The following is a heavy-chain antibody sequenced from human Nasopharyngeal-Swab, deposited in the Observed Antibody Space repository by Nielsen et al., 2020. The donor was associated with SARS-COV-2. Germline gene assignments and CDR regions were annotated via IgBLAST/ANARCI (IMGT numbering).Heavy chain of an antibody. D-gene: IGHD3-22*01. CDR1: GFTFSSYS. Sequence: GESLKISCAASGFTFSSYSMNWVRQAPGKGLEWVSSISSSSYIYYADSVKGRFTISRDNAKNSLYLQMNSLRAEDTAVYYCARVSITMIVVVPEGYFDLWDRGTLVTVSS. CDR3: ARVSITMIVVVPEGYFDL. CDR2: ISSSSYI. V-gene: IGHV3-21*01. J-gene: IGHJ2*01.